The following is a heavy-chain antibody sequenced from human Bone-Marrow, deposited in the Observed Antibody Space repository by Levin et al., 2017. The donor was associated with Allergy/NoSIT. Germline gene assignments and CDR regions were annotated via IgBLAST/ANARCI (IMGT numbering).Heavy chain of an antibody. CDR2: INEDGSEK. J-gene: IGHJ4*02. CDR1: GFSFSTYW. CDR3: ARDDYSDLVFDY. Sequence: GGSLRLSCAASGFSFSTYWMSWVRQAPGKGLEWVANINEDGSEKNYVDSVKGRFTISRDNAKDSLYLQMNNVRAEDTAVYYCARDDYSDLVFDYWGQGTLVTVSS. V-gene: IGHV3-7*01. D-gene: IGHD4-17*01.